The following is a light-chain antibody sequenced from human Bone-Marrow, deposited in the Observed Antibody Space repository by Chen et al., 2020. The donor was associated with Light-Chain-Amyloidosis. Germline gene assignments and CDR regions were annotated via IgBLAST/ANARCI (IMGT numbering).Light chain of an antibody. CDR1: QTISSNY. CDR3: QQYGTSPLT. J-gene: IGKJ4*01. V-gene: IGKV3-20*01. Sequence: EIVLTQSPGTLSLSPGEGANLSCRASQTISSNYLTWYQQKFGQAPRLLIYGSSSRATGIPDRFTGSWSGTDFTLTINRLAPEDFAMYYCQQYGTSPLTFGGGTKVEIK. CDR2: GSS.